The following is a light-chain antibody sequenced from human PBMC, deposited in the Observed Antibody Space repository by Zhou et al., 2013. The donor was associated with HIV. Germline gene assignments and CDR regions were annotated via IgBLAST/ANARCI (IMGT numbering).Light chain of an antibody. V-gene: IGKV1-12*01. CDR2: GAT. CDR1: RGITTS. J-gene: IGKJ5*01. Sequence: DIQMTQSPSSVSASIGDRVTISCRASRGITTSLAWFQLKPGKSPSLLIYGATNLQRGVPSRFSGSGSGTEFTLTISGLQSDDFAVYYCQQYANWLPPITFGQGTRLEIK. CDR3: QQYANWLPPIT.